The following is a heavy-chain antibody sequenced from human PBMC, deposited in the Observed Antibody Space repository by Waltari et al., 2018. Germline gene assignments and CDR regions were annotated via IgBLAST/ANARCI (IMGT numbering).Heavy chain of an antibody. CDR2: SNPSCGST. CDR3: ARVLRYFDWSKVDAFDI. J-gene: IGHJ3*02. V-gene: IGHV1-46*01. D-gene: IGHD3-9*01. CDR1: GYTFTSYY. Sequence: QVQLVQSGAEVKKPGASVKVSCKASGYTFTSYYMHWVRQAPGQGLEWMGISNPSCGSTRYAQKFQGRVTMSRDTSKSTVYMELSSLRSEDTAVYYCARVLRYFDWSKVDAFDIWGQGTMVTVSS.